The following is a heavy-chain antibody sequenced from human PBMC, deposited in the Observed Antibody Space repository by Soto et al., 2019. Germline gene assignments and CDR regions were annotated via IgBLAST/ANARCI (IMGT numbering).Heavy chain of an antibody. J-gene: IGHJ6*03. CDR3: ARPTRTWYPHYYYYMDV. D-gene: IGHD6-13*01. CDR2: IDDSGST. V-gene: IGHV4-34*01. CDR1: GGSFSDYY. Sequence: QVQLQQWGAGLLKPSETLSLTCAVYGGSFSDYYWTWIRQPPGKGLEWIGDIDDSGSTNYNPSLKSRVTISVDTSKNQFSLKLSSVTAADTAVYYCARPTRTWYPHYYYYMDVWGKGTTVTVSS.